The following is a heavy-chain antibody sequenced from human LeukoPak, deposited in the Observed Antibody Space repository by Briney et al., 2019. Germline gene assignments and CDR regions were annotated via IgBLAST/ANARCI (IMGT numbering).Heavy chain of an antibody. V-gene: IGHV3-23*01. J-gene: IGHJ4*02. CDR1: GFTFSSYA. Sequence: QPGGSLRLSCAASGFTFSSYAMSWVRQAPGMGLEWVSAISGSGGSTYYADSVKGRFTISRDNSKNTLYLQMNSLRAEDTAVYYCAKSLNYYDSSGYYGALDYWGQGTLVTVSS. D-gene: IGHD3-22*01. CDR3: AKSLNYYDSSGYYGALDY. CDR2: ISGSGGST.